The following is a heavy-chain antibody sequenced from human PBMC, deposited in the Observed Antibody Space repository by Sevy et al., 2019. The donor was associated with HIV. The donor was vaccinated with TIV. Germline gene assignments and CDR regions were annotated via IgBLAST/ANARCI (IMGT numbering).Heavy chain of an antibody. V-gene: IGHV3-9*01. Sequence: GGSLRLSCAGSGFTFEDYALHWVRQAPGQGLEWVAGINWNSGSLDYADSVKVRFTISRDEAKNSLYLQMDTLRTEDTALYYCAKTPMTEAAPYFDFWGQGTLVTVSS. CDR2: INWNSGSL. D-gene: IGHD6-19*01. CDR1: GFTFEDYA. CDR3: AKTPMTEAAPYFDF. J-gene: IGHJ4*02.